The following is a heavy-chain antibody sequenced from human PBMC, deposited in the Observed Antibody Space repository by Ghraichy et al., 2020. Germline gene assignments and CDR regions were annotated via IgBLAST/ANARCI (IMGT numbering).Heavy chain of an antibody. Sequence: SETLSLTCTVSGGSIGSYYLSWIRQPPGKGLEWIGFIYYTGSTSYNPSLKSRATISQDTSKSQFSLKLSAVTAADTALYYCARDRGGNSGSYYYGRDVWGQGTSVTVSS. V-gene: IGHV4-59*01. D-gene: IGHD4-23*01. CDR2: IYYTGST. CDR1: GGSIGSYY. J-gene: IGHJ6*02. CDR3: ARDRGGNSGSYYYGRDV.